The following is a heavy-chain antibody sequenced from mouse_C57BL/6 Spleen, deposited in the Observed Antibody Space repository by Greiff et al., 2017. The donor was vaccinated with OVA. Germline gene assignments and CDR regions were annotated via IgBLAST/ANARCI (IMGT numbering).Heavy chain of an antibody. D-gene: IGHD4-1*02. Sequence: EVQLQQSGPVLVKPGASVKMSCKASGYTFTDYYMNWVKQSHGKSLEWIGVINPYNGGTSYNQKFKGKATLTVDKSSSTAYMELNSLTSEDSAVYYCARYPTGPYYFDYWGQGTTLTVSS. J-gene: IGHJ2*01. V-gene: IGHV1-19*01. CDR3: ARYPTGPYYFDY. CDR2: INPYNGGT. CDR1: GYTFTDYY.